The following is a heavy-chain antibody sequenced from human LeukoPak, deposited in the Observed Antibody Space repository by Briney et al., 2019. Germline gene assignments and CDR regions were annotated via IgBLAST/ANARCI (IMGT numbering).Heavy chain of an antibody. CDR2: IKSKTDGVTT. V-gene: IGHV3-15*01. J-gene: IGHJ4*02. D-gene: IGHD2-2*02. CDR3: TTDRPHNTRDY. CDR1: GFTFSNAW. Sequence: GGSLRLSCAASGFTFSNAWMSWVRQAPGKGLEWVGRIKSKTDGVTTDHAAPVKGRFTISSDDSKNTLYLQMNSLKTEDTAVYYCTTDRPHNTRDYWGQGTLVTVSS.